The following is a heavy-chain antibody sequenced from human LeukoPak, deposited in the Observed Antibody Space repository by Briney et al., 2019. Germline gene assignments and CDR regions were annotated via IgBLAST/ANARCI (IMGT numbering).Heavy chain of an antibody. V-gene: IGHV3-30*02. CDR3: AKDQLEYQLPRPFDY. Sequence: GGSLRLSCAASGFTFSSYGMHWVRQAPGKGLEGVAFIRYDGSNKYYADSVKGRFTISRDNSKNTLYLQMNSMRAEDTAVYYCAKDQLEYQLPRPFDYWGQGTLVTVSS. CDR1: GFTFSSYG. D-gene: IGHD2-2*01. CDR2: IRYDGSNK. J-gene: IGHJ4*02.